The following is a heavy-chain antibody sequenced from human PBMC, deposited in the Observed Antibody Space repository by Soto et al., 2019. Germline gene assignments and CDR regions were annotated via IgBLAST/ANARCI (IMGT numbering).Heavy chain of an antibody. J-gene: IGHJ5*02. CDR1: GFTFSSYT. D-gene: IGHD2-2*01. V-gene: IGHV3-21*01. CDR2: ISSSGDYT. Sequence: PGLSLRLSSAASGFTFSSYTMNWVLQAPGKGLEWVSSISSSGDYTYYADSMKGRATISRDNAKNSLYLRVTSLRAEDTAFYYCAREIGYATTWTNWYDPWGQGTLVTVSS. CDR3: AREIGYATTWTNWYDP.